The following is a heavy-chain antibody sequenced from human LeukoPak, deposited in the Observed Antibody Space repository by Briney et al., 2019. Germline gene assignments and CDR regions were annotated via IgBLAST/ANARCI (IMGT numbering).Heavy chain of an antibody. J-gene: IGHJ6*02. Sequence: PSETLSLTCTVSGGSISSGGYCWSWIRQHPGKGLERIGYIYYSGSTYYNPSLKSRVTISVDTSKNQFSLKLSSVTAADTAVYYCARDKYSAPDVWGQGTTVTVSS. CDR2: IYYSGST. CDR1: GGSISSGGYC. D-gene: IGHD2-21*01. CDR3: ARDKYSAPDV. V-gene: IGHV4-31*03.